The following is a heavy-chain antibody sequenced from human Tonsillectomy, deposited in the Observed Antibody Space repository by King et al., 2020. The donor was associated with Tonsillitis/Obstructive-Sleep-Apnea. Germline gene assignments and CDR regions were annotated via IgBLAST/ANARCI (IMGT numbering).Heavy chain of an antibody. Sequence: VQLVESGGVVVQPGGSLRLSCAASGFTFDDYTMHWVRQAPGKGLEWVSLISWDGGSTYYADSVKGRFTISRDNSKNSLYLQMNSLRTADTALYYCAKAPAGYYYYMDVWGKGTTVTVSS. V-gene: IGHV3-43*01. J-gene: IGHJ6*03. CDR1: GFTFDDYT. CDR3: AKAPAGYYYYMDV. CDR2: ISWDGGST.